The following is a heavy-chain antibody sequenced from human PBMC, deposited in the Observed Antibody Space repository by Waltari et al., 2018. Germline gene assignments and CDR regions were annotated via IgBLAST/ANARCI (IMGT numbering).Heavy chain of an antibody. CDR2: INWKGGSI. Sequence: EAQVVESGGGLVQPGGSLRLSCVGSGFSFDDFAMHWVRQAPGKGLEWVSGINWKGGSIGYGDPVKSRFTISRDNVKNSLYLQMISLRPEETALYFCAKDPLSVPGGGMDVWGRGTTVIVSS. CDR3: AKDPLSVPGGGMDV. V-gene: IGHV3-9*01. J-gene: IGHJ6*04. CDR1: GFSFDDFA. D-gene: IGHD3-10*01.